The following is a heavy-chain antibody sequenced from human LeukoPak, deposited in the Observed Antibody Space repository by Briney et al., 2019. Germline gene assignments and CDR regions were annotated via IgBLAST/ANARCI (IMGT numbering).Heavy chain of an antibody. Sequence: ASVKVSCKASGYTFTGYYMHWVRQAPGQGLEWMAIINPGGGSTGYAQKFQGRVTVTRDMSTSTVYMELSSLRSEDTAVYYCARDMPRDLYYDSSNFDFWGQGTLVTVSS. J-gene: IGHJ4*02. CDR2: INPGGGST. CDR3: ARDMPRDLYYDSSNFDF. V-gene: IGHV1-46*01. D-gene: IGHD3-22*01. CDR1: GYTFTGYY.